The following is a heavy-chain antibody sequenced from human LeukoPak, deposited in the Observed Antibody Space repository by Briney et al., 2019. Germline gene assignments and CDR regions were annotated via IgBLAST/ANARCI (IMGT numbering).Heavy chain of an antibody. Sequence: PGGSLRLSCAASGFTFSSYWMSWVRQAPGKGLEWVANIKQDGSEKYYVDSVKGRFTISRDNSKNTLYLQMNSLRAEDTAVYYCANPLFHGPQGIAATYYYYMDVWGKGTTVTVSS. CDR3: ANPLFHGPQGIAATYYYYMDV. CDR1: GFTFSSYW. J-gene: IGHJ6*03. CDR2: IKQDGSEK. V-gene: IGHV3-7*03. D-gene: IGHD6-13*01.